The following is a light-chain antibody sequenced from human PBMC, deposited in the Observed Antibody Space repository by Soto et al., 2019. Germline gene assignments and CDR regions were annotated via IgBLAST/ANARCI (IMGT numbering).Light chain of an antibody. V-gene: IGLV2-14*01. J-gene: IGLJ1*01. CDR3: SSYTSSDTYV. CDR1: SSDVGVYNY. Sequence: QSVLTQPASVSGSPGQSITISCTGTSSDVGVYNYVSWYQQHPGKAPKLMIIDVSNRPSGVSNRFSGSKSGNTASLAFFGLQAEDEADYYCSSYTSSDTYVFGTGTKAPS. CDR2: DVS.